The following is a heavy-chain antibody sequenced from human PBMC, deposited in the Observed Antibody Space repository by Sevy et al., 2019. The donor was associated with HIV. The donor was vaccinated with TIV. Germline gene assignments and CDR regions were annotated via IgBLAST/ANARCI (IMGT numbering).Heavy chain of an antibody. J-gene: IGHJ4*02. CDR3: AKDGGHIDIDY. CDR1: GFTFKYHG. CDR2: ISIDGSNK. D-gene: IGHD2-15*01. Sequence: LSLTCAASGFTFKYHGMHWVRQAPGKGLEWLSLISIDGSNKYYADSVKGRFIISRDNAKNTVSVQMNSLRPEDTATYYCAKDGGHIDIDYWGQGILVTVSS. V-gene: IGHV3-30*18.